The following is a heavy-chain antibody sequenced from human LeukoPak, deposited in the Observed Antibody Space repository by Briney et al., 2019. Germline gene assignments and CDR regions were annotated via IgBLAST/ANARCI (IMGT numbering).Heavy chain of an antibody. V-gene: IGHV3-23*01. CDR3: AKDLKLMVRGVIPCP. CDR2: ISGSGGST. J-gene: IGHJ5*02. Sequence: PGGSLRLSCAASGFTLFSYSMNWARQAPGKGLEWVSAISGSGGSTYYADSVKGRFTISRDNSKNTLYLQMNSLRAEDTAVYNCAKDLKLMVRGVIPCPWGQGTLVTVSS. CDR1: GFTLFSYS. D-gene: IGHD3-10*01.